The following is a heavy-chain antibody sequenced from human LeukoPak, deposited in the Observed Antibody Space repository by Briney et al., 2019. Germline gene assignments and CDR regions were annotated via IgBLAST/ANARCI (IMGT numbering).Heavy chain of an antibody. Sequence: ASVKVSCKASGYTFTGYYIHWVRQAPGQGLEWMGWISPKSGVTNYAQKFQSRVNMTRDTSISTAYMEVSRLTSDDTALFYCARAVGDYYETSVFQAYWGQGTLVIVSS. CDR3: ARAVGDYYETSVFQAY. CDR2: ISPKSGVT. CDR1: GYTFTGYY. J-gene: IGHJ4*02. V-gene: IGHV1-2*02. D-gene: IGHD3-22*01.